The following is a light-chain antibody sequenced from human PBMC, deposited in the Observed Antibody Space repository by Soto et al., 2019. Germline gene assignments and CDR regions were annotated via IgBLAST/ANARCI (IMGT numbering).Light chain of an antibody. CDR1: SSNIGAGYD. V-gene: IGLV1-40*01. CDR3: QSYDSSLEV. Sequence: QSVLTQPPSVSGAPGQRVTISCTGSSSNIGAGYDVHWYQQLPGTAPKLLIHGNSNRPSGVPDRFSGSKSGTSASLAITGLQAEDEADYYCQSYDSSLEVFGGGTQLTVL. CDR2: GNS. J-gene: IGLJ2*01.